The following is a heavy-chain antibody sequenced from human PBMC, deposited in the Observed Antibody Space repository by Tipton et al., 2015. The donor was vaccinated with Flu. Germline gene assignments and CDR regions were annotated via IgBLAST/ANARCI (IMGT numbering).Heavy chain of an antibody. D-gene: IGHD6-13*01. J-gene: IGHJ1*01. CDR2: IYYSGIT. CDR3: ARYTSSWDPPRD. V-gene: IGHV4-59*08. CDR1: GGSITNYY. Sequence: TLSLTCSVSGGSITNYYWSWIRQPPGKGLEWIGYIYYSGITSYNPSLKSRVTISLDTSKNQFSLKLSSVTAADTAVYYCARYTSSWDPPRDWGQGTLVTVSS.